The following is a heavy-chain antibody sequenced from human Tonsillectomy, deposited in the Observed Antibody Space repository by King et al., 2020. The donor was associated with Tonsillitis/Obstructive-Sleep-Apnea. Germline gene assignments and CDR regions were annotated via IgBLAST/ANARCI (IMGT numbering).Heavy chain of an antibody. CDR3: ARDSDYYDFWSGYPANYFDY. D-gene: IGHD3-3*01. J-gene: IGHJ4*02. CDR1: GFTFSSYS. CDR2: ISYDGNGK. Sequence: VQLVESGGGVVQPGRSLRLSCAASGFTFSSYSMHWVRQAPGRGLEWVALISYDGNGKYHADSVRGRFTISRDNSKNTLYLQMNSLRPEDTAVYYCARDSDYYDFWSGYPANYFDYWGQGTLVTVSS. V-gene: IGHV3-30*04.